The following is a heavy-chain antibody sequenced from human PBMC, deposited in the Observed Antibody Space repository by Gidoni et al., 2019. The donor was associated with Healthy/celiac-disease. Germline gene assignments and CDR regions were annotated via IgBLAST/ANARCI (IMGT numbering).Heavy chain of an antibody. CDR1: GRSISSGGYY. J-gene: IGHJ5*02. Sequence: QVQLQESGPGLVKPSQTLSLTCPLSGRSISSGGYYWSWIRQHPGTGLECIGYIYYSGSNYYNPSLKSRVTISVDTSKNQFSLKLSSVTAADTAVYYCARDYPPSVGPWGQGTLVTVSS. CDR2: IYYSGSN. V-gene: IGHV4-31*03. CDR3: ARDYPPSVGP. D-gene: IGHD1-26*01.